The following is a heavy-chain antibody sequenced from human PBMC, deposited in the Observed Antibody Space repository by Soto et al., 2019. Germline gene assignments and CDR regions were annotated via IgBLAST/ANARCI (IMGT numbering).Heavy chain of an antibody. D-gene: IGHD6-6*01. V-gene: IGHV3-21*01. CDR1: GFAFSSYS. Sequence: EVQLVESGGGLVKPGGSLRLSCAPSGFAFSSYSMNWVRQAPGKGLEWVSFISSISSSIYYADSLKGRFIISRDNAKNSLYLQMNSLRAEDTAVYYCARDSGGQLVRRGFYYYYMDVWGKGTTVTVSS. CDR3: ARDSGGQLVRRGFYYYYMDV. CDR2: ISSISSSI. J-gene: IGHJ6*03.